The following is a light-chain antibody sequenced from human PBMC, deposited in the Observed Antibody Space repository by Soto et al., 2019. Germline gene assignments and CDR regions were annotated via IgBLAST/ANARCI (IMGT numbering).Light chain of an antibody. CDR1: SGQSAYI. Sequence: QPVLTQSSSASASLGSSGKVTCTLSSGQSAYIIAWHQQQPGKAPRYLMRLDGSGSYNKGSGVPDRFSGSSSGADRYLTISNLQFEDEAEYYCETWDSTTRVFGGGTQLTFL. J-gene: IGLJ3*02. CDR2: LDGSGSY. CDR3: ETWDSTTRV. V-gene: IGLV4-60*02.